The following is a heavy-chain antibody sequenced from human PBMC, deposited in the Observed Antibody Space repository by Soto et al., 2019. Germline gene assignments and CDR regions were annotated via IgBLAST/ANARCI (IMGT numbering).Heavy chain of an antibody. V-gene: IGHV4-59*08. CDR3: ARHSPPFFYAAGPRDV. CDR2: IYSSGRT. CDR1: GGSISNSY. Sequence: QVQLQESGPGLVKPSETLSLTCTVSGGSISNSYWSWIRQSPGKGLEWIGYIYSSGRTNYNPSPKRRVTISVDTSKNQFPLKPSSLITADTAIYYCARHSPPFFYAAGPRDVWGQGNTVTVS. D-gene: IGHD3-10*01. J-gene: IGHJ6*02.